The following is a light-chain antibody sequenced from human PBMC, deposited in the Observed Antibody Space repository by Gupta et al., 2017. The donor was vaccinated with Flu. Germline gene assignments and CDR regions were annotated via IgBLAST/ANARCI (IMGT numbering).Light chain of an antibody. J-gene: IGLJ3*02. Sequence: SYALTQPPSVSVSPGQTASITCSGTKLGDEYTYWYQQKAGQSPVVIIYQDSKRPSGVPDRFSGSGSGTTATLTIRGTQPTDEDDYYCQTWDSSKWVFGGGTKLTVL. CDR2: QDS. V-gene: IGLV3-1*01. CDR3: QTWDSSKWV. CDR1: KLGDEY.